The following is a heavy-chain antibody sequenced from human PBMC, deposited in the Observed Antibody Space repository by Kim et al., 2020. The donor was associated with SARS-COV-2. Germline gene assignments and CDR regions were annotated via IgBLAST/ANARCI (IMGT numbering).Heavy chain of an antibody. D-gene: IGHD3-3*01. V-gene: IGHV3-30*01. CDR3: ARPNYDFWSGYFDY. Sequence: VDSVKGRFTSSRDNSKNTLYLQMNSLRAEDTAVYYCARPNYDFWSGYFDYWGQGTLVTVSS. J-gene: IGHJ4*02.